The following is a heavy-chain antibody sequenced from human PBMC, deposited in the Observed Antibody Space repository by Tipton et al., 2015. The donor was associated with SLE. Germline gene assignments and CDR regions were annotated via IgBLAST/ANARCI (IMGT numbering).Heavy chain of an antibody. D-gene: IGHD6-25*01. CDR1: GGSIRSYY. V-gene: IGHV4-59*01. CDR3: ARDRVYSSGIDP. J-gene: IGHJ5*02. Sequence: TLSLTCTVSGGSIRSYYWSWIRQPPGKGLEWVGYIYYSGSTNYNPSLKSRVTISVDTSQNQFSLKLSAVTAADTAVYYCARDRVYSSGIDPWGQGTLVTVSS. CDR2: IYYSGST.